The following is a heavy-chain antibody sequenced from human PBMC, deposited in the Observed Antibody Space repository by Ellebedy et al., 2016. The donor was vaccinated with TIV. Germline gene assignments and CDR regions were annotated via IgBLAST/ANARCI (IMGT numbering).Heavy chain of an antibody. CDR3: ARGRTAMVTSRAFDI. CDR2: IIPIFGTA. D-gene: IGHD5-18*01. V-gene: IGHV1-69*13. CDR1: GGTFSSYA. Sequence: ASVKVSCKASGGTFSSYAISWVRQAPGQGLEWMGGIIPIFGTANYAQKFQGRVTITADESTSTAYMELSSLRSEDTAVYYCARGRTAMVTSRAFDIWGQGTMVTVSS. J-gene: IGHJ3*02.